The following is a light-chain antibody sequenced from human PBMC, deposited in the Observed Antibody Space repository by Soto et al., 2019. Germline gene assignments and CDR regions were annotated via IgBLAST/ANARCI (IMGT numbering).Light chain of an antibody. V-gene: IGKV2-28*01. Sequence: DIVMTQSPLSLPVTPGEPASISCRSSESLLHSNGYNYLDWYLQKPGQSPQLLIYLGSNRASGVPGRFSGSGSGTDFTLNISRVQAEDVGVYYCMQAQQSPLTFGGGTKVEIK. CDR1: ESLLHSNGYNY. CDR3: MQAQQSPLT. J-gene: IGKJ4*01. CDR2: LGS.